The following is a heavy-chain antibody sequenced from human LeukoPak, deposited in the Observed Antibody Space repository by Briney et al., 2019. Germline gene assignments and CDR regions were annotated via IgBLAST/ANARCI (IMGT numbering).Heavy chain of an antibody. CDR2: ISYDGSNK. CDR3: AKDGGGGTSYFDY. Sequence: GRSLRLSCAASGFTFSTHGMHWVRQAPGKGLEWVGVISYDGSNKHYADSVKGRFTISRDNSNTTRYLQMNSLRAEDTAVYYCAKDGGGGTSYFDYWGQGTLVTVSS. D-gene: IGHD2-15*01. V-gene: IGHV3-30*18. CDR1: GFTFSTHG. J-gene: IGHJ4*02.